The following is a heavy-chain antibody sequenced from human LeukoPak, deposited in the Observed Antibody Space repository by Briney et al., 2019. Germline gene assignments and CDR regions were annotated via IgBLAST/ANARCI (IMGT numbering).Heavy chain of an antibody. Sequence: SETLSLTCTVSGYSISSGYYWGWIRQPPGKGLEWIGSIYHSGSTYYNPSLKSRVTMSVDTSKNQFSLKLSSVTAADTAVYYCARGGVDTAMAPDMDVWGKGTTVTVSS. D-gene: IGHD5-18*01. CDR2: IYHSGST. CDR3: ARGGVDTAMAPDMDV. CDR1: GYSISSGYY. J-gene: IGHJ6*03. V-gene: IGHV4-38-2*02.